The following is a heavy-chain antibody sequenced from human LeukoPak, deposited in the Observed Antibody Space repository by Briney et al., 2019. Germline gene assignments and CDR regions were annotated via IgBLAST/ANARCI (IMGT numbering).Heavy chain of an antibody. D-gene: IGHD3-10*01. J-gene: IGHJ4*02. Sequence: SVKVSCKASGGTFSSYAISWVRQAPGQGLEWMGRIIPILGIANYAQKFQGRVTITADKSTSTAYMELSSLRSEDTAVYYCARSYYGSGSYYNEIDYWGQGTLVTVSS. CDR1: GGTFSSYA. CDR3: ARSYYGSGSYYNEIDY. V-gene: IGHV1-69*04. CDR2: IIPILGIA.